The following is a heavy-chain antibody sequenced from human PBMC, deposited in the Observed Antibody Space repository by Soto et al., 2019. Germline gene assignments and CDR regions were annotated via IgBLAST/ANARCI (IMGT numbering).Heavy chain of an antibody. CDR2: INPNSGGT. Sequence: ASVKVSCKASGYTFTGYYMHWVRQAPGQGLEWMGWINPNSGGTNYAQKFQGWVTMTRHTSINTAYMELSRLRSDDTAVYYCARDLMSSVVMSAYYVNAVWGQGTTVPVSS. J-gene: IGHJ6*02. CDR3: ARDLMSSVVMSAYYVNAV. D-gene: IGHD2-15*01. CDR1: GYTFTGYY. V-gene: IGHV1-2*04.